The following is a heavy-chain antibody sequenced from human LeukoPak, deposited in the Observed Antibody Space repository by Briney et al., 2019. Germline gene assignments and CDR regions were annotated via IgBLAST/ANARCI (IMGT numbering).Heavy chain of an antibody. CDR2: INLSGNI. V-gene: IGHV4-61*02. J-gene: IGHJ3*02. Sequence: SETLSLTCNVSGASIRSGRFHWSWIRQPAGKGLQWIGRINLSGNIDYNPSLWGRLTLSLDTSNNQFSLKLTSMTAADTAMYYCARLRLPATLGAFDIWRQGTMVTVSS. CDR1: GASIRSGRFH. CDR3: ARLRLPATLGAFDI. D-gene: IGHD5-12*01.